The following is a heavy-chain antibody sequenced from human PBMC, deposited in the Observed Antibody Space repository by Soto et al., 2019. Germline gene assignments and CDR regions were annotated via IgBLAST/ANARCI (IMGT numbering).Heavy chain of an antibody. CDR3: ARQYYDILTGYYVYYYYYYYMDV. CDR1: GGSISSSSYY. Sequence: SETLSLTCTVSGGSISSSSYYWGWIRQPPGEGLEWIGSIYYSGSTYYNPSLKSRVTISVDTSKNQFSLKLSSVTAADTAVYYCARQYYDILTGYYVYYYYYYYMDVWGKGTTVTVSS. D-gene: IGHD3-9*01. J-gene: IGHJ6*03. CDR2: IYYSGST. V-gene: IGHV4-39*01.